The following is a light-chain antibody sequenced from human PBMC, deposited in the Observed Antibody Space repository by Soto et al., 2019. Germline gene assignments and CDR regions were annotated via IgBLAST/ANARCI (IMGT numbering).Light chain of an antibody. Sequence: DIQMTQSPSTLSASVGDRVTITCRASQSISTWLAWYQQKPGKAPKLLIYKASNLEGGVPSRFSGSGSGTEFTLTISSLQPDDFATYYCRQYNSYSLLTFGGGTKVEIK. CDR2: KAS. CDR3: RQYNSYSLLT. J-gene: IGKJ4*01. CDR1: QSISTW. V-gene: IGKV1-5*03.